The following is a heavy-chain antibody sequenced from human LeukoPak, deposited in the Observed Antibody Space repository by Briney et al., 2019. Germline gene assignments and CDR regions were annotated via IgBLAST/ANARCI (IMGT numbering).Heavy chain of an antibody. D-gene: IGHD5-18*01. CDR3: ARRGYSYGYFNY. V-gene: IGHV4-34*01. CDR1: GGSFSGYY. Sequence: SASLSLTCAVYGGSFSGYYWSWIRQPPGKGLEWIGEINHSGSTNYNPSLKSRVTISVDTSKNQFSLKLSSVTAADTAVYYCARRGYSYGYFNYWGQGTLVTVSS. J-gene: IGHJ4*02. CDR2: INHSGST.